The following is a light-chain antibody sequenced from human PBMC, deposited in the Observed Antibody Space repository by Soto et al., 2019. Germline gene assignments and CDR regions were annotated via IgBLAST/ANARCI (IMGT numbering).Light chain of an antibody. J-gene: IGKJ5*01. CDR3: QQYNSYWT. CDR1: QGISTY. V-gene: IGKV1-9*01. CDR2: AAS. Sequence: IQFTQSPFSLSASVGDRVTITCRASQGISTYLAWYQQKPGKAPKLLIYAASTLQSGVPSRFSGSGSGTDFTLSISSLQPDDFATYYCQQYNSYWTFGQGTRLEIK.